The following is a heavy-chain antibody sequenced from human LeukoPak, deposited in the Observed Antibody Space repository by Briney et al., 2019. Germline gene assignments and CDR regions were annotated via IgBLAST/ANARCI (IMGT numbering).Heavy chain of an antibody. V-gene: IGHV1-46*01. D-gene: IGHD2-2*01. CDR3: AREVVVVPAATYYFDY. Sequence: ASVKVSCKASGYTFTSYYMHWVRQAPGQGLEWMGLINPSGGTTSYAQKFQGRVTMTRDTSTSTVYMELSSLRSEDTAVYYCAREVVVVPAATYYFDYWGQGTLVTVSS. CDR1: GYTFTSYY. CDR2: INPSGGTT. J-gene: IGHJ4*02.